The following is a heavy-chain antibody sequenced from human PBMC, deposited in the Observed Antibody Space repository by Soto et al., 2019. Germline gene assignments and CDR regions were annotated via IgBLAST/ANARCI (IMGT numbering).Heavy chain of an antibody. D-gene: IGHD2-21*01. CDR1: GFTFRSFD. CDR3: ANGRAVGDSREFDY. Sequence: QVQLVQSGGGVVQPGGSLRLSCAGPGFTFRSFDIHWVRQAPGKGLEWVASMSYDGNKKYYADSVEGRLTISRDDSKNMVYLQMTSLRVEDTAVYYCANGRAVGDSREFDYWGQGTLVTVSS. V-gene: IGHV3-30-3*01. CDR2: MSYDGNKK. J-gene: IGHJ4*02.